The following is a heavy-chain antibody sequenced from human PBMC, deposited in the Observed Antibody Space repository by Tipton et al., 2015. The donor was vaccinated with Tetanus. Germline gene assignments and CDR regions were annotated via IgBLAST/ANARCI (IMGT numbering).Heavy chain of an antibody. Sequence: SGLVKPSQTLSLTCNVSGGLITTGGYSWGWIRQPPGQGLEWLGYIYQTDSTYYNPSVRSRLTLSLRRSKNQVSLKLTSVTAADTAVYYCVRGRDLGAYSFGFEYWGQGALVTVSS. CDR2: IYQTDST. J-gene: IGHJ4*02. CDR1: GGLITTGGYS. D-gene: IGHD5-12*01. CDR3: VRGRDLGAYSFGFEY. V-gene: IGHV4-30-2*01.